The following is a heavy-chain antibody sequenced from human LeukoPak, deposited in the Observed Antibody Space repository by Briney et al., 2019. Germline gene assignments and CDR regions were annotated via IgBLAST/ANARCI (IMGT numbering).Heavy chain of an antibody. V-gene: IGHV4-31*03. CDR2: IYYSGST. Sequence: SQTLSLTCTVSGGSISSGGYYWSWIRQHPGKGLEWIGYIYYSGSTYYNPSLKSRVTISVDTSKNQFSLKLSSVTAADTAVYHCARGPRGAMIVVVHDPETAKKDDAFDIWGQGTMVTVSS. J-gene: IGHJ3*02. D-gene: IGHD3-22*01. CDR3: ARGPRGAMIVVVHDPETAKKDDAFDI. CDR1: GGSISSGGYY.